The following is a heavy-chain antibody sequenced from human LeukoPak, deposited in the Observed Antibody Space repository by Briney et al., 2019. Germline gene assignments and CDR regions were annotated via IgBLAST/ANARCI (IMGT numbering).Heavy chain of an antibody. V-gene: IGHV1-69*05. CDR3: ARVGGSAGTTMGFDY. Sequence: PVKVSCKASGGTFSSYAISWVRQAPGQGLEWMGRIIPIFGTANYAQKFQGRVTITTDESTSTAYMELSSLRSEDTAVYYCARVGGSAGTTMGFDYWGQGTLVTVSS. D-gene: IGHD6-13*01. CDR2: IIPIFGTA. J-gene: IGHJ4*02. CDR1: GGTFSSYA.